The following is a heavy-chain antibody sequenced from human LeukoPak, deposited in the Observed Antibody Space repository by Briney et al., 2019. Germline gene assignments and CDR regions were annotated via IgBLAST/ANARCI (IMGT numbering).Heavy chain of an antibody. J-gene: IGHJ4*02. Sequence: SVKVSCTASGGTFSSYAISCVRQAPGQGLECMGGIIPIFVTANYAQKFQGRVTITADKSTSTAYMELSSLRSEDTAVYYCARSEYSSSSPFDYWGQGTLVTVSS. D-gene: IGHD6-6*01. CDR1: GGTFSSYA. CDR3: ARSEYSSSSPFDY. CDR2: IIPIFVTA. V-gene: IGHV1-69*06.